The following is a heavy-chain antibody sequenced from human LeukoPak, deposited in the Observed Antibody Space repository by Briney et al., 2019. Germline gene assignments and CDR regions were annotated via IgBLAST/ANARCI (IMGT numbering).Heavy chain of an antibody. CDR1: GGSISSYY. CDR3: ARGPSKYYYYYYMDV. V-gene: IGHV4-4*07. J-gene: IGHJ6*03. CDR2: IYTSGST. Sequence: PSETPSLTCTVSGGSISSYYWSWIRQPAGKGLEWIGRIYTSGSTNYNPSLKSRVTMSVDTSKNQFSLKLSSVTAADTAVYYCARGPSKYYYYYYMDVWGKGTTVTISS.